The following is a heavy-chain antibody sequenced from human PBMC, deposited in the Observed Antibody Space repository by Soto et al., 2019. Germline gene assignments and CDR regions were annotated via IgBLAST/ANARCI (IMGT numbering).Heavy chain of an antibody. CDR1: GFSFSVYG. CDR2: IWYDASKQ. Sequence: GSLRLSCETFGFSFSVYGMHWVRQAPGKGLEWVAVIWYDASKQFYAASVEGRFTISRDNSKAILYLQMNSLRAEDTAVYYCAKNGGYSYGSLVYYYGMDVWGQGTTVTVSS. CDR3: AKNGGYSYGSLVYYYGMDV. V-gene: IGHV3-33*06. D-gene: IGHD5-18*01. J-gene: IGHJ6*02.